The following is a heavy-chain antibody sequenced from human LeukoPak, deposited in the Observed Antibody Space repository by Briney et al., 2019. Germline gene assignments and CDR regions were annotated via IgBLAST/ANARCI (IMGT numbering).Heavy chain of an antibody. CDR1: GYTITSYY. V-gene: IGHV1-46*01. CDR2: INPSGGST. J-gene: IGHJ1*01. CDR3: ARDSAVAGTPPRYFQH. D-gene: IGHD6-19*01. Sequence: GASVKVSCKASGYTITSYYMHWVRQAPGQGLEWMGIINPSGGSTSYAQKFQGRVTMTRDTSTSTVYMELSSLRSEDTAVYYCARDSAVAGTPPRYFQHWGQGTLVTVSS.